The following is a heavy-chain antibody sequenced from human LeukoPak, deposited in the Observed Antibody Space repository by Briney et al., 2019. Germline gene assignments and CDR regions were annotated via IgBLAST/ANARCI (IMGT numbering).Heavy chain of an antibody. Sequence: GGSPRLSCAASGFTFSSYWMHWVRHAPGKGLVWVSRINSDGSSTSYADSVKGRFTISRDNAKNTLYLQMSSLRAEDTAVYYCARDLGEYSSSWTEYFQHWGQGTLVTVSS. D-gene: IGHD6-13*01. V-gene: IGHV3-74*01. CDR1: GFTFSSYW. CDR3: ARDLGEYSSSWTEYFQH. J-gene: IGHJ1*01. CDR2: INSDGSST.